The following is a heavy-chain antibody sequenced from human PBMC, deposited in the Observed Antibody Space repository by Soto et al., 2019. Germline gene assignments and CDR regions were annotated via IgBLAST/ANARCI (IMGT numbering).Heavy chain of an antibody. CDR2: ISFDGSNK. J-gene: IGHJ4*02. CDR1: GFTFSSYG. V-gene: IGHV3-30*18. D-gene: IGHD5-18*01. CDR3: AKDRGIQLWSHYFDF. Sequence: QVQLVESGGGVVQPGRSLRLSCAASGFTFSSYGIHWVRQAPGKGLEWVAVISFDGSNKYYADSVKGRFTISRDNSKNTLYLQMGRLRPEDTAVYYCAKDRGIQLWSHYFDFWGQGTLVTVSS.